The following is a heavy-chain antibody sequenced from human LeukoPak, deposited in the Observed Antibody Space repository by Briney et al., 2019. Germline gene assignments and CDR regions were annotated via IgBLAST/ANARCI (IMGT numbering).Heavy chain of an antibody. Sequence: GASVKVSCKASGYTFTGYYMHWVRQAPGQGLEWMGWINPNSGGTNYAQKFQGRITMTRDTSISTASMELRRLRSDDTAVYYCARTYYDFWSGYPEPDYWGQGTLVTVSS. V-gene: IGHV1-2*02. CDR3: ARTYYDFWSGYPEPDY. D-gene: IGHD3-3*01. CDR1: GYTFTGYY. CDR2: INPNSGGT. J-gene: IGHJ4*02.